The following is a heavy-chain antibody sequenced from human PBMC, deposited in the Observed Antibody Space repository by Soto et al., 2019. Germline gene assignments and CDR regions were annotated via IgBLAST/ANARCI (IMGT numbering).Heavy chain of an antibody. CDR2: XYYSGXT. V-gene: IGHV4-59*01. CDR3: ARGPPRYYSMDV. J-gene: IGHJ6*02. Sequence: XXTLSLTCTVSGGSISSYYWSWIRQPPGKGLEWIGSXYYSGXTNYHHSLTSXXTISVATXXXQLSLKLSSVTAADTAVYYCARGPPRYYSMDVWGQGTTVTVSS. CDR1: GGSISSYY.